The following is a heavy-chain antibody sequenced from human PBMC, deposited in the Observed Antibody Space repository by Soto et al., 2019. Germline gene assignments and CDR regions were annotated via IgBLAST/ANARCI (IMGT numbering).Heavy chain of an antibody. CDR3: AKYSGTTLYYIDF. CDR2: ISGGGERT. CDR1: GFTFSSCA. V-gene: IGHV3-23*01. Sequence: PVGSLRLSCASSGFTFSSCARSWVRQVPGKGLEWVSGISGGGERTYYADSVRGRFTTSRDISKNTLYLQMKSLRAEDTAVYHCAKYSGTTLYYIDFWGRGTLVTVSS. D-gene: IGHD1-26*01. J-gene: IGHJ4*02.